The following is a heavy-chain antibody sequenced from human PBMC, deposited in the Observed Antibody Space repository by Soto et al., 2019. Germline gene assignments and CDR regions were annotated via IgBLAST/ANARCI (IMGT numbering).Heavy chain of an antibody. CDR2: TYYRSKWYN. D-gene: IGHD5-12*01. J-gene: IGHJ6*02. CDR3: ARVSRVANCYYYGMDV. Sequence: PSQTLSLTCAISGDSVSSNSAAWNWIRQSPSRGLEWLGRTYYRSKWYNDYAVSVKSRITINPDTSKNQFSLQLNSVTPEDTAAYYCARVSRVANCYYYGMDVWGQGTTVTVSS. V-gene: IGHV6-1*01. CDR1: GDSVSSNSAA.